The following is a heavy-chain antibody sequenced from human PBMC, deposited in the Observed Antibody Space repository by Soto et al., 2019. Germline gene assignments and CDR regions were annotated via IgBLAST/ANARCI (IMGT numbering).Heavy chain of an antibody. CDR1: GGSFSGYY. D-gene: IGHD3-3*01. CDR2: INHSGST. J-gene: IGHJ5*02. V-gene: IGHV4-34*01. Sequence: SETLSLTCAVYGGSFSGYYWSWIRQPPGKGLEWIGEINHSGSTNYNPSLKSRVTISVDTSKNQFSLKLSSVTAADTAVYYCARESLRFLEWLQRGNWFDPSGQGTLVTVYS. CDR3: ARESLRFLEWLQRGNWFDP.